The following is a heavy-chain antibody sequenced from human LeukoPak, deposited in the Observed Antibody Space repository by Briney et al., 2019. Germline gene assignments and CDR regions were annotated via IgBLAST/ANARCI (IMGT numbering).Heavy chain of an antibody. CDR2: ISSSSSYI. D-gene: IGHD2-15*01. CDR1: GFTFSSYS. V-gene: IGHV3-21*01. Sequence: GGSLRLSCAASGFTFSSYSMNWVRQAPGKGLEWVSSISSSSSYIYYADSVKGRFTISRDNAKNSLYLQMNSLRAEDTAVYYCARDLACSGGSCHDDYWGQGTLVTVSS. CDR3: ARDLACSGGSCHDDY. J-gene: IGHJ4*02.